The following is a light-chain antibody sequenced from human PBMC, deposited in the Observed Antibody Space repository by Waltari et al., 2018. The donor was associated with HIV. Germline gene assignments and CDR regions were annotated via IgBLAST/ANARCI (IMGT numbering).Light chain of an antibody. CDR2: GAS. Sequence: ESVLTQSPGTLSLSPGERATLSCRASQSTSSNYLAWYQQNPGQATRLLIYGASSSATGIPDRFSGSGSGTDCTRTISRLEPEDFAVYYCQKYRKSPKIFTFGPGTKVDTK. CDR3: QKYRKSPKIFT. V-gene: IGKV3-20*01. J-gene: IGKJ3*01. CDR1: QSTSSNY.